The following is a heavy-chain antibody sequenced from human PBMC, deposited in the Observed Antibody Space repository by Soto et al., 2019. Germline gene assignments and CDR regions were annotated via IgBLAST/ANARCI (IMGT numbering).Heavy chain of an antibody. D-gene: IGHD7-27*01. CDR1: GFIFSSFG. CDR3: VRDLLGSGGHFDY. Sequence: PGGSLRLSCAASGFIFSSFGMHWVRQAPGKGLGWVAHIWYDGSNTYYADSVKGRFTISRGNSRNTLYLQMNSLRAEDTAVYHCVRDLLGSGGHFDYWGQGT. J-gene: IGHJ4*02. CDR2: IWYDGSNT. V-gene: IGHV3-33*01.